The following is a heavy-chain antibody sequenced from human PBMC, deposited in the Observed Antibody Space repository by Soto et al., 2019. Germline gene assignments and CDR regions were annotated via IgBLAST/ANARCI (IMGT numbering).Heavy chain of an antibody. CDR3: AKGVTAVRGYYYYYGMDV. V-gene: IGHV3-30*18. CDR2: ISYDGSNK. D-gene: IGHD4-17*01. CDR1: GFTFSSYG. Sequence: ESGGGVVQPGRSLRLSCAASGFTFSSYGMHWVRQAPGKGLEWGAVISYDGSNKYYADSVKGRFTISRDNSKNTLYLQMNSLRAEDTAVYYCAKGVTAVRGYYYYYGMDVLGQGTTVTVSS. J-gene: IGHJ6*02.